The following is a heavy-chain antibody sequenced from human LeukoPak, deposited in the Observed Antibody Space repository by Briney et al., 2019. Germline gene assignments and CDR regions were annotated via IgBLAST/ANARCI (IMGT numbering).Heavy chain of an antibody. CDR3: ASLGYCSSTSCSYYYYYMDV. V-gene: IGHV1-2*02. J-gene: IGHJ6*03. Sequence: ASVKVSCKASGYTFTGYYMHWVRQAPGKGLEGMGWINPNSGGTNYAQKFQGRVSMTRDTSISTAYMELSRLRSDDTAVYYCASLGYCSSTSCSYYYYYMDVWGKGTTVTVSS. CDR2: INPNSGGT. D-gene: IGHD2-2*01. CDR1: GYTFTGYY.